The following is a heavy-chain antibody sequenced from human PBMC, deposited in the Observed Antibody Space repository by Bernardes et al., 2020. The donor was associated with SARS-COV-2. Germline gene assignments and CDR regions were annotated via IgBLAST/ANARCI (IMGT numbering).Heavy chain of an antibody. Sequence: SETLSPTCTVSGGSISSGSYYRSWTRQPAGKGLEWIGSINTSGSTNYNSLLKSRVTKSVDTSKNQFSLKLSSVTAADTAVYYCARDSWDITIFGVVTHYGMDVWGQGTTVTVSS. CDR2: INTSGST. CDR3: ARDSWDITIFGVVTHYGMDV. D-gene: IGHD3-3*01. V-gene: IGHV4-61*02. J-gene: IGHJ6*02. CDR1: GGSISSGSYY.